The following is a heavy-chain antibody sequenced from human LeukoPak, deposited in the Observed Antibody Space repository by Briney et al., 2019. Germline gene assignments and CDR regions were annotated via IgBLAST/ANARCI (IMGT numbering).Heavy chain of an antibody. CDR2: ISSSSSYM. CDR1: GFTFSTYS. CDR3: ARVSAPGTSGWYFGY. D-gene: IGHD6-19*01. J-gene: IGHJ4*02. V-gene: IGHV3-21*01. Sequence: GGSLRLSCAASGFTFSTYSMDWIRQAPGKGLEWVSSISSSSSYMYYADSVKGRFTISRDNAKNSLYLQMNSLREEDTAMYYCARVSAPGTSGWYFGYWGQGTLVTVSS.